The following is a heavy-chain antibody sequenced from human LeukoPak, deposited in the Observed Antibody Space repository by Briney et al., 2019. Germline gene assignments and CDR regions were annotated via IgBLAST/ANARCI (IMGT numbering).Heavy chain of an antibody. CDR1: GFTSSSYA. D-gene: IGHD6-19*01. CDR2: ISYDGSNK. CDR3: ATGGSSGWSDY. Sequence: GGSLRLSCAASGFTSSSYAMHWVRQAPGKGLEWVALISYDGSNKYYADSVKGRFTISRDNSKNTVYLQMNSLRNDDTGVFYCATGGSSGWSDYWGQGTLVTVSS. V-gene: IGHV3-30-3*01. J-gene: IGHJ4*02.